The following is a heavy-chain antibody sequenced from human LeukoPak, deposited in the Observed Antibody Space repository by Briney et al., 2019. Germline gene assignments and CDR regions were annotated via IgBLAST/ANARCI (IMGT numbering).Heavy chain of an antibody. D-gene: IGHD6-13*01. CDR3: AKDLEAAASPFDP. V-gene: IGHV3-23*01. J-gene: IGHJ5*02. CDR1: GFIFSSYA. CDR2: ISGSGGST. Sequence: GGSLRLSFASSGFIFSSYAMSWVRQAPGKGLEWVSAISGSGGSTYYADSVKGRFTISSDNSKNTLDLQMNSLRAEDTTVYYCAKDLEAAASPFDPWGQGTLVTVSS.